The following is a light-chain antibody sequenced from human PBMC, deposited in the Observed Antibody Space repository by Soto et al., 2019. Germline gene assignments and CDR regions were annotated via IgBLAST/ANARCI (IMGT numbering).Light chain of an antibody. V-gene: IGLV2-23*02. Sequence: QSALTQPASVSGPPEQPIAISCTGASIGNYDFVSWYQQHPGKAPKLIIYDVTQRPSGVSKRFSGSKSGNTASLTIAGLQAEDEADYYCCSYAGSDTFAFGGGTKVTV. J-gene: IGLJ2*01. CDR2: DVT. CDR1: SIGNYDF. CDR3: CSYAGSDTFA.